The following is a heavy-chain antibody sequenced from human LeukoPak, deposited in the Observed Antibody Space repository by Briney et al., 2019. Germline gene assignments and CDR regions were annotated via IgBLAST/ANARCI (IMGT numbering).Heavy chain of an antibody. D-gene: IGHD1-26*01. J-gene: IGHJ6*02. CDR3: ARDFKRAMGATGYALDV. Sequence: GGSLRLSCAVSEFTFSSYWMHWVRQTPGKGLVWVSRIKTDGSITNYADSVKGRFTISRDNAKNTLYLQMNSLRVDDTAVYYCARDFKRAMGATGYALDVWGQGTTVTVSS. CDR2: IKTDGSIT. V-gene: IGHV3-74*01. CDR1: EFTFSSYW.